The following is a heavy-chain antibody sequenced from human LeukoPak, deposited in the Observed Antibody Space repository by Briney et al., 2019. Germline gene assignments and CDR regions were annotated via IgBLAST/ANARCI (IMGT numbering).Heavy chain of an antibody. Sequence: GGSLRLSCVASGFSFSSYWMHWVRQAPGKGLEWVSRINGDGTTSTYADSVKGRFTTSRDNAKNTVHLQMHSLRADDTAMYYCAISRWSGYCSAWGQGTLVIVSS. D-gene: IGHD3-3*01. J-gene: IGHJ4*02. CDR3: AISRWSGYCSA. V-gene: IGHV3-74*03. CDR2: INGDGTTS. CDR1: GFSFSSYW.